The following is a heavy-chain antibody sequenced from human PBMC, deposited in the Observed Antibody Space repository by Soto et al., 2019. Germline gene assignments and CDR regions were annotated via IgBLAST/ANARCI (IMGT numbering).Heavy chain of an antibody. D-gene: IGHD4-17*01. CDR3: AKDSSRAVTVTTYLDY. V-gene: IGHV3-30*18. J-gene: IGHJ4*02. Sequence: VQLVESGGGLVQPGGSLRLSCAASGFTFSSYGMHWVRQAPGKGLEWVAVISYDGSNKYYADSVKGRFTISRDNSKNTLYLQMNSLRAEDTAVYYCAKDSSRAVTVTTYLDYWGQGTLVTVSS. CDR2: ISYDGSNK. CDR1: GFTFSSYG.